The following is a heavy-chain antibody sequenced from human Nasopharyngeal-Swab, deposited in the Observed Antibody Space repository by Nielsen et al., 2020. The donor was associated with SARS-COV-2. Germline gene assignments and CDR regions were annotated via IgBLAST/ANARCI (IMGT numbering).Heavy chain of an antibody. Sequence: GESLKISCSASGFIFAICPMSWVRQAPGKGLEWVAVISDDGNNKYYADSVKGRFTISRDNSKNTLYLQMNSLSAEDTAVYYCAKGYGRPAPSTYFDNWGQGTLVTVSS. CDR2: ISDDGNNK. V-gene: IGHV3-30*18. J-gene: IGHJ4*02. D-gene: IGHD2-8*01. CDR1: GFIFAICP. CDR3: AKGYGRPAPSTYFDN.